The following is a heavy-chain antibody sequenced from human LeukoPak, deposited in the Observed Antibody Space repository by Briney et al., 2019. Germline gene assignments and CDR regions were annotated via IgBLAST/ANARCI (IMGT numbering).Heavy chain of an antibody. CDR3: ARHGVDSSGYQNFDY. CDR2: IYTSGST. J-gene: IGHJ4*02. Sequence: SETLSLTCTVSGGSISSYYWSWIRQPAGKGLEWIGRIYTSGSTNYNPSLKSRVTISVDTSKNQFSLKLSSVTAADTAVYYCARHGVDSSGYQNFDYWGQGTLVTVSS. D-gene: IGHD3-22*01. CDR1: GGSISSYY. V-gene: IGHV4-4*07.